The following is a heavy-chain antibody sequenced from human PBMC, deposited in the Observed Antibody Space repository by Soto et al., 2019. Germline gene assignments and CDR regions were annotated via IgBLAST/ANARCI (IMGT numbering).Heavy chain of an antibody. Sequence: QVQLVQSGAEVRKPGSSVKVSCKASGGTFSRHAISWVRQAPGQALEWMGGIIPIFATANHAQKFQGRVTIIAHESTSTVYMELSSLRSEDTAMYYCARGWGYDSNDYYYAYWGQGTLVIVSS. V-gene: IGHV1-69*01. CDR1: GGTFSRHA. J-gene: IGHJ4*02. D-gene: IGHD3-22*01. CDR2: IIPIFATA. CDR3: ARGWGYDSNDYYYAY.